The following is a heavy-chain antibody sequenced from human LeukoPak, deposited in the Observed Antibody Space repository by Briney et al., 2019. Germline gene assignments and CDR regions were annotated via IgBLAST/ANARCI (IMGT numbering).Heavy chain of an antibody. CDR2: IKQDESEK. Sequence: GGSLRLSCAASGFTFGNYWMTWVRQAPGKGLEWVANIKQDESEKYYVDSVKGRFTISRDNAKNSLYLQMNSLRVEDTAVYYCARAARQSDFWGQGTLVTVSS. D-gene: IGHD6-6*01. CDR3: ARAARQSDF. V-gene: IGHV3-7*01. J-gene: IGHJ4*02. CDR1: GFTFGNYW.